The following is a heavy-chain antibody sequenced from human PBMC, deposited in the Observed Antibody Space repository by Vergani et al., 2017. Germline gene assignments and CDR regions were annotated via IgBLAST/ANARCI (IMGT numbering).Heavy chain of an antibody. CDR1: GGTFSSYT. D-gene: IGHD3-10*01. CDR3: TRDPGFGELFFYYGMDV. Sequence: QVQLVQSGAEVKKPGSSVKVSCKASGGTFSSYTISWVRQAPGQGLEWMGRIIPILGIANYAQKFQGRVTITADKSTSTAYMELSSLRSEDTAVYYCTRDPGFGELFFYYGMDVWGQGTTVTASS. J-gene: IGHJ6*02. V-gene: IGHV1-69*08. CDR2: IIPILGIA.